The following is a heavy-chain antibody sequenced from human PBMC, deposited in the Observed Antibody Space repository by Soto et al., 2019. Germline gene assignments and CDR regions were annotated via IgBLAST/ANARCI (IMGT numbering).Heavy chain of an antibody. CDR2: IIAIFDKA. CDR1: GGRFNTNA. V-gene: IGHV1-69*12. CDR3: TRKDHGGNFES. J-gene: IGHJ4*02. Sequence: QVQLVQSGAEVKKPGSSVKVSCKVSGGRFNTNAISWLRQAPGQGLEWMGGIIAIFDKANYAQKFQDRVTMTADESTSTAYMELSSLTSDDAAVYFCTRKDHGGNFESWGQGTLVTVSS. D-gene: IGHD4-17*01.